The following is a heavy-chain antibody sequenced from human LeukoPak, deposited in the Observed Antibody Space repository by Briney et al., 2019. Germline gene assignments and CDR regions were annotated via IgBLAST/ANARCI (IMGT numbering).Heavy chain of an antibody. Sequence: ASVKVSCKASGGTFSSYAISWVRQAPGQGLEWMGGIIPIFGTANYAQKFQGRVTITADESTSTAYMELRSLRSDDTAVYYCARDSRYYDSSGYYLAPGDYWGQGTLVTVSS. CDR3: ARDSRYYDSSGYYLAPGDY. CDR2: IIPIFGTA. D-gene: IGHD3-22*01. CDR1: GGTFSSYA. J-gene: IGHJ4*02. V-gene: IGHV1-69*13.